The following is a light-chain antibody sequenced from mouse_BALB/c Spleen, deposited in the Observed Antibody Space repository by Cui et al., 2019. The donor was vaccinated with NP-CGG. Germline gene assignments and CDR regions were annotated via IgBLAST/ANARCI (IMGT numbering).Light chain of an antibody. CDR2: GTN. CDR3: ALWYSNHWV. CDR1: TGAVTTSNY. J-gene: IGLJ1*01. Sequence: QALLTQESVLTTSPGETVTLTCRSSTGAVTTSNYANWVQEKPDHLFSGLIGGTNNRVPGIPARFSGSLIGDKAALTITGAQTEDEAIYFCALWYSNHWVFGGGTKLTVL. V-gene: IGLV1*01.